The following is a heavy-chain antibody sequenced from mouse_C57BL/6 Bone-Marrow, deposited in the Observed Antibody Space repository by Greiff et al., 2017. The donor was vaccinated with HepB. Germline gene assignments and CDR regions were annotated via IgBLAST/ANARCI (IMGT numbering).Heavy chain of an antibody. Sequence: VQLKQSGPELVKPGASVKISCKASGYSFTDYNMNWVKQSNGKSLEWIGVINPNYGTTSYNQKFKGKAKLTVDQSSSTAYMKLNSLTSEDSAVYYCARRGDYGNFCFDYWGQGTTLTVSA. CDR2: INPNYGTT. D-gene: IGHD2-1*01. CDR1: GYSFTDYN. CDR3: ARRGDYGNFCFDY. V-gene: IGHV1-39*01. J-gene: IGHJ2*01.